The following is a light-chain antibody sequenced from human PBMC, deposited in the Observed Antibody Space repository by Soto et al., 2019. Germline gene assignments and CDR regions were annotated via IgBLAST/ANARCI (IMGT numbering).Light chain of an antibody. V-gene: IGLV2-14*01. J-gene: IGLJ1*01. CDR2: EVT. CDR1: SSDVGGYDY. CDR3: SSYTITRTYV. Sequence: QSVLTQPRSVSGSPGQSITISCTGTSSDVGGYDYVSWYQQHPDKAPKFMIYEVTNRPSGVSHRFSGSKSGNTASLTISGLQAEDEADYYCSSYTITRTYVFGTGTKLTVL.